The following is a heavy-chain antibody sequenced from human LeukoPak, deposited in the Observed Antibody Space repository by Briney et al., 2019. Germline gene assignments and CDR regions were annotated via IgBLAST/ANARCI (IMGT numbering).Heavy chain of an antibody. CDR2: VDVHGQGT. CDR3: ARSNYDSTTFYYHLDL. Sequence: GGSLRLSCAASGFTFSSYWMHWVRQAPGRGPVWVSRVDVHGQGTAYADSVKGRFTISRDNAKNTLSLQMNSLSAEDTAVYYCARSNYDSTTFYYHLDLWGQGTLVTVSS. V-gene: IGHV3-74*01. D-gene: IGHD2/OR15-2a*01. CDR1: GFTFSSYW. J-gene: IGHJ5*02.